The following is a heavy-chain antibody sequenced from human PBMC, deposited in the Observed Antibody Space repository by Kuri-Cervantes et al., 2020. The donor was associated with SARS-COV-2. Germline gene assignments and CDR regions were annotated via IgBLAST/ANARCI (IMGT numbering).Heavy chain of an antibody. V-gene: IGHV3-23*01. J-gene: IGHJ2*01. Sequence: GESLKISCAASGFTFSSYAMHWVRQAPGKGLEWVSAISGSGGSTYYADSVKGRFTISRDNSKNTLYLQMNSLRAEDTAVYYCAKDLTIAVAGFNWYFDLWGRGTLVTVSS. CDR1: GFTFSSYA. D-gene: IGHD6-19*01. CDR2: ISGSGGST. CDR3: AKDLTIAVAGFNWYFDL.